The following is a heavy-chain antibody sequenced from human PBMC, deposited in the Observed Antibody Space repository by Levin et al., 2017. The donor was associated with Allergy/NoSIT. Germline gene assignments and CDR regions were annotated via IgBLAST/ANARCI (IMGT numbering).Heavy chain of an antibody. J-gene: IGHJ2*01. CDR3: ARSIAARPVWYFDL. CDR1: GFTFSSHD. D-gene: IGHD6-6*01. Sequence: GGSLRLSCAASGFTFSSHDMHWVRQITGKGLEWVSSIGTGGDTYYPASVKGRFTISRENAKNSLYLQMNSLRVGDTAVYYCARSIAARPVWYFDLWGRGTLVTVSS. CDR2: IGTGGDT. V-gene: IGHV3-13*01.